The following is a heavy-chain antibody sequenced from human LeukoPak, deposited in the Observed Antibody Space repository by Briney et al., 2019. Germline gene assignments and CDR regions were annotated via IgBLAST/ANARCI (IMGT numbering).Heavy chain of an antibody. D-gene: IGHD2-2*02. V-gene: IGHV3-21*01. Sequence: GGSLRLSCAASGFTFSSYSMNWVRQAPGKGLEWVSSISSSSYIYYADSVKGRFTISRDNAKNSLYLQMNSLRAEDTAVYYCAAPYCSSTSCYTVLAYYGMDVWGQGTTVTVSS. CDR2: ISSSSYI. J-gene: IGHJ6*02. CDR3: AAPYCSSTSCYTVLAYYGMDV. CDR1: GFTFSSYS.